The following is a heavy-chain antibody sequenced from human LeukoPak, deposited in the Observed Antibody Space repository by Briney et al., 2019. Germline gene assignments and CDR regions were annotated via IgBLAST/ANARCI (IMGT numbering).Heavy chain of an antibody. CDR3: ASRGVAAPHDAFDF. CDR2: VHYSGST. CDR1: GDSFSNYY. V-gene: IGHV4-59*08. J-gene: IGHJ3*01. D-gene: IGHD6-13*01. Sequence: PSETLSLTCSVSGDSFSNYYWSWIRQPPGKGLEWIGYVHYSGSTNYNPSLKSGVTISVDTSKNLFSLNLSSVTAADTAMYFCASRGVAAPHDAFDFWGRGTVVTVSS.